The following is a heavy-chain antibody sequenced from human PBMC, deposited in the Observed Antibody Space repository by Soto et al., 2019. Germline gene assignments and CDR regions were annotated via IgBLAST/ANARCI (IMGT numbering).Heavy chain of an antibody. Sequence: SETLSLTCAVYGGSFSCYYWSWIRQPPGKGLEWIGEINHSGSTNYNPSLKSRVTISVDTSKNQFSLKLSSVTAADTAVHYCARRKDYYYGMDVWGQGTTVTVSS. CDR3: ARRKDYYYGMDV. CDR1: GGSFSCYY. J-gene: IGHJ6*02. CDR2: INHSGST. V-gene: IGHV4-34*01.